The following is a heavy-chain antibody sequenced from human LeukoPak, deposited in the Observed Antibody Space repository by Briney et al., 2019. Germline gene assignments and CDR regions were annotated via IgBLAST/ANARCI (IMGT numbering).Heavy chain of an antibody. V-gene: IGHV3-30-3*01. CDR3: ARAFGCSGTSCHARWGYYYYAMDV. J-gene: IGHJ6*02. D-gene: IGHD2-2*01. CDR1: ASTFSNDA. Sequence: GGSLRLSCAASASTFSNDAIHWVRQAPGQGLEWVAVVSYDETNKYYADSVKGRFTISRDNSKNTVYLQMSSLRAEDTAMYYCARAFGCSGTSCHARWGYYYYAMDVWGQGTTVTVS. CDR2: VSYDETNK.